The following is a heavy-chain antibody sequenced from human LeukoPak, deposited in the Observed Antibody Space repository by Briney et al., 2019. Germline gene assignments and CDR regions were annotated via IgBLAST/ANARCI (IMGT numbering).Heavy chain of an antibody. V-gene: IGHV3-21*01. Sequence: AGGSLRLSCAASGFTFSSYSMNWVRQAPGKGLEWVSSISSSSSYIYYADSVKGRFTISRDNAKNSLYLQMNSLRAEDTAVYYCARISPPPTRYCSSTSCYSPDYWGQGTLVTVSS. CDR2: ISSSSSYI. D-gene: IGHD2-2*02. J-gene: IGHJ4*02. CDR1: GFTFSSYS. CDR3: ARISPPPTRYCSSTSCYSPDY.